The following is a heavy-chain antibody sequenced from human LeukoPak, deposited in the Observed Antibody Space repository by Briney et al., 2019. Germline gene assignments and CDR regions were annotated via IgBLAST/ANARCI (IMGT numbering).Heavy chain of an antibody. CDR3: AKGSSPLGHFDY. D-gene: IGHD6-13*01. CDR1: GFTFSSYA. J-gene: IGHJ4*02. V-gene: IGHV3-30*04. Sequence: PGGSLRLSCAASGFTFSSYAMHWVRQAPGKGLEWVAVISYDGSNKYYADSVKGRFTISRDNSKNTLYLQMNSLRAEDTAVYYCAKGSSPLGHFDYWGQGTLVTVSS. CDR2: ISYDGSNK.